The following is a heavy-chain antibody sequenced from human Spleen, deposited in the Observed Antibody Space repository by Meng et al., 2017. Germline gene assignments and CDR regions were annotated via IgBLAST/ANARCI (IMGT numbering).Heavy chain of an antibody. D-gene: IGHD2-8*01. CDR2: ITSTGRTI. J-gene: IGHJ3*02. V-gene: IGHV3-11*01. CDR1: GFTFSDYY. CDR3: TTQWWHGAFQI. Sequence: QVQLVESGGGLVKPGGSLRLSCAVSGFTFSDYYMSWIRQAPGKGLEWLSDITSTGRTIYYADSVKGRFTVSRDNARNSLYLQMNSLRAEDTAMYYCTTQWWHGAFQIWGQGSMVTVSS.